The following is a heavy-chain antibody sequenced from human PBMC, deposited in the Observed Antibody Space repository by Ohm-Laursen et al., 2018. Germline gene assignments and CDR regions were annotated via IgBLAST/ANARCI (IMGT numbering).Heavy chain of an antibody. Sequence: SDTLSLTWTVSGGSMRNSNFYWAWVRQSPGKGLEWIGSVYYTGTTYYSSSLKSRVTISVNTSKNHFSLKVSSVTAADTALYYCARHWTNPNFDYWGQGTLVTVSS. CDR3: ARHWTNPNFDY. D-gene: IGHD3/OR15-3a*01. V-gene: IGHV4-39*01. CDR1: GGSMRNSNFY. J-gene: IGHJ4*02. CDR2: VYYTGTT.